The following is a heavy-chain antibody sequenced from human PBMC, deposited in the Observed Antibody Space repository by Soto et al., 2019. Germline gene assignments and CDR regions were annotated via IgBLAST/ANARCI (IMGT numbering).Heavy chain of an antibody. CDR2: INVYNGNT. D-gene: IGHD2-2*01. CDR1: GYTFTSYS. CDR3: ARDLAVDWFDP. V-gene: IGHV1-18*01. J-gene: IGHJ5*02. Sequence: QVQLVQSGAEVKKPGASVKVSCKTSGYTFTSYSISWVRQAPGQGLEWMGWINVYNGNTKYAQNLQGRVTMTTDTSTSTAYMELRSLRSDDTAVYYCARDLAVDWFDPWGQGTLVTVSS.